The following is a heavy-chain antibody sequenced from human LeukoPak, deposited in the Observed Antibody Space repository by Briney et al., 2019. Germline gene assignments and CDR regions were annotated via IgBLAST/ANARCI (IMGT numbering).Heavy chain of an antibody. V-gene: IGHV1-18*01. CDR1: GYTFSNFG. CDR2: ISGNNDNP. D-gene: IGHD2-2*01. CDR3: ARDGTSTDDY. Sequence: ASVKVSCKTSGYTFSNFGINWVRQAPGQGLEWMGWISGNNDNPNYGQKLQGRFTVTTDSSTSTAYMELRNLRFDDTAVYYCARDGTSTDDYWGQGTLVTVSS. J-gene: IGHJ4*02.